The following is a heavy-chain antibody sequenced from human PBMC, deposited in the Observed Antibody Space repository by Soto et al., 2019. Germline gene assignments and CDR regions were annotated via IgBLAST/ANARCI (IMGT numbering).Heavy chain of an antibody. CDR1: GYTFTSYD. Sequence: ALVKVSCKASGYTFTSYDINWVRQAPGQGLEWVGWINPTSEYTAHAQKFQGRVTLTREISTATAYMELSSLTSEDTAVYFCVRQVHPGYSSDWGPGTQVTVSS. V-gene: IGHV1-8*01. D-gene: IGHD2-15*01. CDR2: INPTSEYT. J-gene: IGHJ4*02. CDR3: VRQVHPGYSSD.